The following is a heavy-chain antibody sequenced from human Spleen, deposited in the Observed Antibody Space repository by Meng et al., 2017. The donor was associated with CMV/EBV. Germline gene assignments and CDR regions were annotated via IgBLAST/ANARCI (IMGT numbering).Heavy chain of an antibody. CDR1: GFTFSSYG. D-gene: IGHD4-11*01. CDR3: AKENYSPLEHDAFDI. J-gene: IGHJ3*02. V-gene: IGHV3-30*02. Sequence: GESLKISCAASGFTFSSYGMHWVRQAPGKGLEWVAFIRYDGSNKYYAGSVKGRFTISRDNSKNTLYLQMNSLRAEDTAVYYCAKENYSPLEHDAFDIWGQGTMVTVSS. CDR2: IRYDGSNK.